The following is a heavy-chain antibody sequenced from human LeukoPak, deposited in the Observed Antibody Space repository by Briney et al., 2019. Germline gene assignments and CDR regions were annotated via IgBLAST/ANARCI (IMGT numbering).Heavy chain of an antibody. J-gene: IGHJ3*02. CDR1: GYTFTSYD. Sequence: ASVKVSCKASGYTFTSYDINWVRQATGQGLEWMGRMNPNSGNTGYAQKFQGRVTITRNTPISTAYMELSSLRSEDTAVYYCARGRVPIEYSSSADAFDIWGQGTMVTVSS. V-gene: IGHV1-8*03. CDR2: MNPNSGNT. D-gene: IGHD6-6*01. CDR3: ARGRVPIEYSSSADAFDI.